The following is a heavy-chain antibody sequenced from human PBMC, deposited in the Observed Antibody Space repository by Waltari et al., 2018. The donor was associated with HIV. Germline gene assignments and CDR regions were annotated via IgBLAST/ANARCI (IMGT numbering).Heavy chain of an antibody. CDR3: ARDQVQVLRAMGY. D-gene: IGHD3-16*01. CDR1: GCTFTAYY. V-gene: IGHV1-2*02. Sequence: QVQLVQSGAEVKKPGAYVKVSCTASGCTFTAYYMHWVRQAPGQGVEWMGWINPNSGGTNYAQKFQGRVTMTRDTSISTAYMELSRLRSDDTAVYYCARDQVQVLRAMGYWGQGTLVTVSS. CDR2: INPNSGGT. J-gene: IGHJ4*02.